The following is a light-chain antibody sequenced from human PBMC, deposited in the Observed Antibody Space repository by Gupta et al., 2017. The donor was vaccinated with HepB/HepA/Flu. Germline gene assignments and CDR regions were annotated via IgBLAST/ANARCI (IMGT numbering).Light chain of an antibody. J-gene: IGLJ3*02. CDR2: DVS. Sequence: QSVLTQPASVSGSLGQSITISCTGASSDVGGQNYVSWYQQHPGKAHKLMIYDVSNRPSGVYIRFSGSRSANTASLTISGLQAEDEADYYCSSYTSRSTLVFGGGTKLTVL. CDR1: SSDVGGQNY. CDR3: SSYTSRSTLV. V-gene: IGLV2-14*01.